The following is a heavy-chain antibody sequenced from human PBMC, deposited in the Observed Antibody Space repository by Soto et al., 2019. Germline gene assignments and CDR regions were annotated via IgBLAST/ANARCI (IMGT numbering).Heavy chain of an antibody. V-gene: IGHV4-59*08. CDR1: GGSIRPYD. J-gene: IGHJ4*02. CDR3: ARHRSTVSLLDY. Sequence: SVTLCLTCTVSGGSIRPYDWSWIRQPSGKGLEWIGYIYSFGSTNYNASLESRVSMSVDTSKNQVSLKLTSVTAADTAVYFCARHRSTVSLLDYWGLGTLVTVSS. CDR2: IYSFGST. D-gene: IGHD2-2*01.